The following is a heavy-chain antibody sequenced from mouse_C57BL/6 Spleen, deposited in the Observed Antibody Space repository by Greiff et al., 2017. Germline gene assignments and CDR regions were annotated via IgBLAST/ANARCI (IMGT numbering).Heavy chain of an antibody. Sequence: EVQLQQSVAELVRPGASVKLSCTASGFNIKNTYMPWVKQRPEQGLEWIGRIDPANGNTKYAPKFQGKATITADTSSNTAYLQLSSLTSEDTAIYYCARGGTTVVAPRHWGQGPTLTVSS. CDR1: GFNIKNTY. J-gene: IGHJ2*01. V-gene: IGHV14-3*01. D-gene: IGHD1-1*01. CDR2: IDPANGNT. CDR3: ARGGTTVVAPRH.